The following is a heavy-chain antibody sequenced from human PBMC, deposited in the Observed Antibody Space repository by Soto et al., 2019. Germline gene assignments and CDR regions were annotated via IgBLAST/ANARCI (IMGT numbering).Heavy chain of an antibody. D-gene: IGHD2-15*01. CDR2: INHSGST. V-gene: IGHV4-34*01. Sequence: LSLTCAVYGGSFSGYYWSWIRQPPGKGLEWIGEINHSGSTNYNPSLKSRVTISVDTSKNQFSLKLSSVTAADTAVYYCARGHYSYDAFDIWGQGTVVTVSS. CDR3: ARGHYSYDAFDI. CDR1: GGSFSGYY. J-gene: IGHJ3*02.